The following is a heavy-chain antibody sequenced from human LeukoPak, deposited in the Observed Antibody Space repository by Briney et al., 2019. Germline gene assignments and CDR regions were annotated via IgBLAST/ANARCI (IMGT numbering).Heavy chain of an antibody. J-gene: IGHJ4*02. CDR2: IWFDGSNK. CDR1: GFTFRSNG. D-gene: IGHD2-21*01. Sequence: PAGSLRLSCAASGFTFRSNGMHWVRQAPGKGLEWVAVIWFDGSNKYYADSVKDRFTISRDNSKNTLYLQMSSLRVEDTAVYFCARDQGTSASGGAKGRFDYWGQGTLVTVSS. CDR3: ARDQGTSASGGAKGRFDY. V-gene: IGHV3-33*01.